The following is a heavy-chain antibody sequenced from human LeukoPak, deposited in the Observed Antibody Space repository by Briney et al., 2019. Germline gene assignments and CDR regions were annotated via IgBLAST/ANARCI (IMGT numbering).Heavy chain of an antibody. CDR2: ISSNGGST. V-gene: IGHV3-64*02. CDR3: ARSPYCTNGVCYHRGYYYFDY. CDR1: GFTFSSYA. Sequence: GGSLRLSCAASGFTFSSYAMHWVRQAPGKGLEWVSAISSNGGSTYYADSMKGRFTISRDNSKNTLYLQMGSLRAEDMAVYYCARSPYCTNGVCYHRGYYYFDYWGQGTLVTVSS. J-gene: IGHJ4*02. D-gene: IGHD2-8*01.